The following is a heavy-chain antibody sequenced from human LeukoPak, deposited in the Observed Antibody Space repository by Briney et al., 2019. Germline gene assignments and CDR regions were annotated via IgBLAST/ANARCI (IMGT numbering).Heavy chain of an antibody. Sequence: SETLSLTCAVSGGSISGYYWSWIRQPPGKGLEWIGYIYYSGGTNFNPSLKSRVTISVDTSKNQFSLRLNSVTAADTAVYYCARDRGGYSSSGFDPWGQGTLVTVSS. CDR3: ARDRGGYSSSGFDP. D-gene: IGHD6-6*01. CDR1: GGSISGYY. J-gene: IGHJ5*02. CDR2: IYYSGGT. V-gene: IGHV4-59*01.